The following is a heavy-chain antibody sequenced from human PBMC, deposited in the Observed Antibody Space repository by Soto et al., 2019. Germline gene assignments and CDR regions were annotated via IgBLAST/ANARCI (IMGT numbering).Heavy chain of an antibody. Sequence: ASVKVSCKASGYTFTSYDINWVRQATGQGLEWMGWMNPNSGNTGYAQKFQGRVTMTRNTSISTAYMELSSLRSEDTAVYYCAKELLWFGELSSSPGMDVWGQGTTVTVSS. V-gene: IGHV1-8*01. D-gene: IGHD3-10*01. CDR3: AKELLWFGELSSSPGMDV. J-gene: IGHJ6*02. CDR2: MNPNSGNT. CDR1: GYTFTSYD.